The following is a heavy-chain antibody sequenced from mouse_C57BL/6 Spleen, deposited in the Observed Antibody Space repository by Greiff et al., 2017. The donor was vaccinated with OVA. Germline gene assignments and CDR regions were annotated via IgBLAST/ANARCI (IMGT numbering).Heavy chain of an antibody. J-gene: IGHJ2*01. CDR3: ARDLLWYFDY. D-gene: IGHD2-1*01. CDR2: ISDGGSYT. Sequence: VQLKESGGGLVKPGGSLKLSCAASGFTFSSYAMSWVRQTPEKRLEWVATISDGGSYTYYPDNVKGRFTISRDNAKNNLYLQMSHLKSEDTAMYYCARDLLWYFDYWGQGTTLTVSS. CDR1: GFTFSSYA. V-gene: IGHV5-4*01.